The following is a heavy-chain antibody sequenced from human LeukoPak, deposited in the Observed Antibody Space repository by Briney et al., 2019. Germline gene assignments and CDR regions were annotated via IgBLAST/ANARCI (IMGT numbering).Heavy chain of an antibody. V-gene: IGHV3-23*01. CDR2: IGGSGGST. CDR3: AKDWEYYDSSGYKSFAEYFQH. J-gene: IGHJ1*01. Sequence: PGGSLRLSCAASRFTFSSYAMSWVRRAPGKGLEWISSIGGSGGSTYYADSVRGRFTISRDNSKNTLYLQMNSLKAEDTALYYCAKDWEYYDSSGYKSFAEYFQHWGQGTLVTVSS. CDR1: RFTFSSYA. D-gene: IGHD3-22*01.